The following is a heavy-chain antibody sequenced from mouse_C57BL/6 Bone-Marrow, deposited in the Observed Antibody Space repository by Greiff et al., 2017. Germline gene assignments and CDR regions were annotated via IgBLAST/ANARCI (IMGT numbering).Heavy chain of an antibody. V-gene: IGHV5-6*01. CDR1: GFTFSSYG. CDR3: ARHLRAY. CDR2: ISSGGSYT. J-gene: IGHJ3*01. Sequence: EVQVVESGGDLVKPGGSLKLSCAASGFTFSSYGMSWVRQTPDKRLEWVATISSGGSYTYYPDSVKGRFTISRDNAKNTLYLQMSSLKSEDTAMYYCARHLRAYWGQGTLVTVSA. D-gene: IGHD1-1*01.